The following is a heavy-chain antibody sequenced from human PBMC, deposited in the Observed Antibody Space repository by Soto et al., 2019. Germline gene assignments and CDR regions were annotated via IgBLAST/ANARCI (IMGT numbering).Heavy chain of an antibody. CDR1: GFTFSSYA. CDR2: ISGSGANT. V-gene: IGHV3-23*01. CDR3: AREIVVAGSDGMDV. J-gene: IGHJ6*02. Sequence: GGSLRLSCAASGFTFSSYAINWVRQAPGKGLEWVSTISGSGANTYYADSVKGRFTISRDNSKNTVYLQMNSLRAEDTAVYYCAREIVVAGSDGMDVWGQGTKVTVSS. D-gene: IGHD6-19*01.